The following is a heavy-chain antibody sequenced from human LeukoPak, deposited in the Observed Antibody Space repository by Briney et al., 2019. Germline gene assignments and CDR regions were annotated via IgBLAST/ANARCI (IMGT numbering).Heavy chain of an antibody. Sequence: PGGPLRLSCGASGFTFSNYAMSWVRQAPGRGLEWVSAISASGGSTYYADSVKGRFTISRDNSKNTLYLQMNSLRAEDTAVYYCAKAPCSSTSCRYYFDYWGQGSQVTVSS. V-gene: IGHV3-23*01. CDR3: AKAPCSSTSCRYYFDY. D-gene: IGHD2-2*01. CDR2: ISASGGST. CDR1: GFTFSNYA. J-gene: IGHJ4*02.